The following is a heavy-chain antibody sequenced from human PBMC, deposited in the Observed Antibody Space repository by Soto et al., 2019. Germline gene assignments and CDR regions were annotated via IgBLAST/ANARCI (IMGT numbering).Heavy chain of an antibody. J-gene: IGHJ5*02. CDR1: GYTFTSYY. CDR3: ARDGAGGAARHGGPGNWFDP. CDR2: INPSGGST. Sequence: GASVKVSCKASGYTFTSYYMHWVRQAPGQGLEWMGIINPSGGSTSYAQKFQGRVTMTRDTSTSTVYMELSSLRSEDTAAYYCARDGAGGAARHGGPGNWFDPWGQGTLVTVSS. D-gene: IGHD6-6*01. V-gene: IGHV1-46*01.